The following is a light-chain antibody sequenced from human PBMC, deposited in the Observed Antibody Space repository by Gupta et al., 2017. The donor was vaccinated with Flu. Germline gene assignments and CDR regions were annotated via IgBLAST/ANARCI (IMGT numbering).Light chain of an antibody. J-gene: IGLJ3*02. CDR2: EVS. V-gene: IGLV2-14*01. Sequence: QSALTQPASVSGSPGQSITISCTGTSSDVGAYNRVSWYQQYPGNAPKLMIYEVSNRPSGVSNRFAGSKSANMASLTISGLQAEDDADYYCSSFTTSNTWVFGGGTKLTVL. CDR3: SSFTTSNTWV. CDR1: SSDVGAYNR.